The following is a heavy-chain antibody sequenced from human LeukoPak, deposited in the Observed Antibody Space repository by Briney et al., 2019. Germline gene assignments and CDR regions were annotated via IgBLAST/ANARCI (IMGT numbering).Heavy chain of an antibody. J-gene: IGHJ5*02. CDR3: ARAPYSGSYFWFDP. CDR1: GGSLSGYY. V-gene: IGHV4-59*01. Sequence: SETLSLTCTVSGGSLSGYYWSWIRQPPGKGLEWIGYIYHNGNTDYNRSLKTRITISVDTSKNQVSLKLNSVTAADTAVYYCARAPYSGSYFWFDPWGQGTLVTVSS. CDR2: IYHNGNT. D-gene: IGHD1-26*01.